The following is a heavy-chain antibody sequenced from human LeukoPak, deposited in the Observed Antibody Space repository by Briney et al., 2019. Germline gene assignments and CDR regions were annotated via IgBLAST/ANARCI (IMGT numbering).Heavy chain of an antibody. CDR2: IIPIFGTA. J-gene: IGHJ5*02. Sequence: SVKVSCKASGGTFSSYAISWVRQAPGQGLEWMGGIIPIFGTANYAQKFQGRVTITTDESTSTAYMELSSLRSEDTAVYYCASGGYDSSGYYANWFDPWGQGTLVTVSS. D-gene: IGHD3-22*01. V-gene: IGHV1-69*05. CDR3: ASGGYDSSGYYANWFDP. CDR1: GGTFSSYA.